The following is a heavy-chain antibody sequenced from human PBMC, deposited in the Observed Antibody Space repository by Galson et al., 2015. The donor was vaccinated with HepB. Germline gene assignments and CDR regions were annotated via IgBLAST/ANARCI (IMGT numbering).Heavy chain of an antibody. J-gene: IGHJ3*02. Sequence: SLRLSCAASGFTLRSYTVYWVRQAPGKGLEWVANIKQDGSEKHYVESVEGRFTISRDNAKNSVDLQMSSLRAEDTAVYYCARASYGDWGSDAFDIWGQGTMVTVSS. CDR2: IKQDGSEK. V-gene: IGHV3-7*01. CDR3: ARASYGDWGSDAFDI. CDR1: GFTLRSYT. D-gene: IGHD4-17*01.